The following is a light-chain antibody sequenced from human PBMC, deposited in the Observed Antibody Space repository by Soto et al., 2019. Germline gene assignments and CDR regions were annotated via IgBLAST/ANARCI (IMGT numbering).Light chain of an antibody. Sequence: DIQMTQSPSSLSASVGDEVTITCRASQGIRNDLGWYQQKPGKAPKLLIYAASSLQSGVPSRFSGSGSGTDFTLTISSLHPDDFATYYCQQYNSYSPTFGQGTKVDI. CDR1: QGIRND. CDR3: QQYNSYSPT. CDR2: AAS. V-gene: IGKV1-17*01. J-gene: IGKJ1*01.